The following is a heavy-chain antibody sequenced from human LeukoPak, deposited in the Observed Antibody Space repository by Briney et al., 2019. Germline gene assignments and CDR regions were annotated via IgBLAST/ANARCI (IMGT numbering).Heavy chain of an antibody. D-gene: IGHD3-10*01. CDR1: GFTFSSYG. Sequence: PGGSLRLSCAASGFTFSSYGMHWVRQAPGKGLGWVAIISYDGSNKYYADSVKGRFTISRDNSKNTLHLQMNSLRAEDTAVYYCAKLYAGGSGSYYLDAFDIWGQGTMVTVSS. V-gene: IGHV3-30*18. J-gene: IGHJ3*02. CDR3: AKLYAGGSGSYYLDAFDI. CDR2: ISYDGSNK.